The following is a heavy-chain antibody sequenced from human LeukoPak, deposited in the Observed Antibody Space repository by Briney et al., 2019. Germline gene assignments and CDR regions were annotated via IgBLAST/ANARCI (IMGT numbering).Heavy chain of an antibody. D-gene: IGHD1-26*01. V-gene: IGHV1-69*13. Sequence: GASVKVSCKASGGTFSSYAISWVRQAPGQGLEWMGGIIPIFGTANYAQKFQGRVTITADESTSTAYMELSNLRSEDTAVYYCAKVGHPAEWELPYYYYYGMDVWGQGTTVTVSS. CDR2: IIPIFGTA. CDR3: AKVGHPAEWELPYYYYYGMDV. CDR1: GGTFSSYA. J-gene: IGHJ6*02.